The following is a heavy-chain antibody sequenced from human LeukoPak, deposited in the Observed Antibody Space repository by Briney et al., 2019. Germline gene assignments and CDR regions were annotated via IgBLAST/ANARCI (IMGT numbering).Heavy chain of an antibody. Sequence: GGSLRLSCAASGFTFSSYWMIWVRQAPGKGLEWVSNINQDGSEKYYVDSVKGRFTISRENAKNSLYLQMDSLRAEDTAVYYCARDIVVVPAAIDLTGHQNWFDPWGQGTLVTVFS. CDR3: ARDIVVVPAAIDLTGHQNWFDP. CDR1: GFTFSSYW. CDR2: INQDGSEK. D-gene: IGHD2-2*01. V-gene: IGHV3-7*01. J-gene: IGHJ5*02.